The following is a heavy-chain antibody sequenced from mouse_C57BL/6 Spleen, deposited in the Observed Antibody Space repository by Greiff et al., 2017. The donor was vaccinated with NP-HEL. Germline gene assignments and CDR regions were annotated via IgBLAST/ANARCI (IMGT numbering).Heavy chain of an antibody. J-gene: IGHJ2*01. V-gene: IGHV5-9-1*02. Sequence: EVQVVESGEGLVKPGGSLKLSCAASGFTFSSYAMSWVRQTPEKRLEWVAYISSGGDYIYYADTVKGRFTISRDNARNTLYLQMSSLKSEDTAMYYCTRSLYYGSSFDYWGQGTTLTVSS. CDR1: GFTFSSYA. CDR2: ISSGGDYI. CDR3: TRSLYYGSSFDY. D-gene: IGHD1-1*01.